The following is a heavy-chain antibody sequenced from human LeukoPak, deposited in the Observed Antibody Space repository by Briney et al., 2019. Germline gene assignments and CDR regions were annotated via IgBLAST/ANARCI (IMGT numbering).Heavy chain of an antibody. CDR3: ASWSLGKEALEVSFDY. CDR2: IKEDESEK. Sequence: GGPLRLSCAASGFNFNNYWMSWVRQAPGKGLEWVANIKEDESEKDYVDSVKGRFTISRDNAKNSLYLQMSSLRAEDTAVYYCASWSLGKEALEVSFDYWGQGTLVTVSS. CDR1: GFNFNNYW. V-gene: IGHV3-7*03. J-gene: IGHJ4*02. D-gene: IGHD2-8*02.